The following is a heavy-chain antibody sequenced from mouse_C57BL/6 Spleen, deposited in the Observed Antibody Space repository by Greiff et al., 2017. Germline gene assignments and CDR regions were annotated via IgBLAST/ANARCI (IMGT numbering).Heavy chain of an antibody. CDR3: ARRVGTDYSNYGYFDI. V-gene: IGHV1-75*01. D-gene: IGHD2-5*01. Sequence: QQSGPELVKPGASVKISCKASGYTFTVYYINWVKQRPGQGLEWIGWIFPGSGSTYYNEKFKGKATLTVDKSSSTAYMLLSSLTSEDSAVYFCARRVGTDYSNYGYFDIWGTGTTVTVSS. CDR2: IFPGSGST. J-gene: IGHJ1*03. CDR1: GYTFTVYY.